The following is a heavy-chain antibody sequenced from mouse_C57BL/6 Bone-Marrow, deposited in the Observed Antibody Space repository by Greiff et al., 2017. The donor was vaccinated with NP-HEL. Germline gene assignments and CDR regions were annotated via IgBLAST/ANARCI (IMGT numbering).Heavy chain of an antibody. Sequence: QVHVKQSGAELVKPGASVKLSCKASGYTFTEYPIHWVKQRSGQGLEWIGWFYPGSGSIKYNEKFKDKATLTADKSSSTVYMELSRLTSEDSAVYFCARHEGTAQATAWVAYWGQGTLVTVSA. CDR2: FYPGSGSI. CDR3: ARHEGTAQATAWVAY. D-gene: IGHD3-2*02. CDR1: GYTFTEYP. J-gene: IGHJ3*01. V-gene: IGHV1-62-2*01.